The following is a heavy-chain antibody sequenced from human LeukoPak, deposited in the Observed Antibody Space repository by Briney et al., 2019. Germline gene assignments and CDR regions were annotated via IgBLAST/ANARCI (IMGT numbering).Heavy chain of an antibody. V-gene: IGHV3-48*01. Sequence: GGSLRLSCAASGFTFSTYWMTWVRQAPGKGLEWVSFIGIWNSPIHYADSVRGRFTISRDNAKNSIYLQMDSLRVEDTAVYYCARDRGNSIVGADFDSWGQGTLVTVSS. CDR1: GFTFSTYW. J-gene: IGHJ4*02. CDR3: ARDRGNSIVGADFDS. CDR2: IGIWNSPI. D-gene: IGHD1-26*01.